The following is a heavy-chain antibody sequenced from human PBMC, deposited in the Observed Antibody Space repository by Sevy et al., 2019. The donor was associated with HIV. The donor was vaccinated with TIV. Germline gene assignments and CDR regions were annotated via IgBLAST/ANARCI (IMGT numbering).Heavy chain of an antibody. CDR2: ISSSSRTI. CDR1: GLTFSSDS. J-gene: IGHJ4*02. V-gene: IGHV3-48*02. CDR3: ARDVDTPFVRSFDS. Sequence: GGSLRLSCVVSGLTFSSDSMNWVRQAPGKGLEWLAYISSSSRTIYYAESVEGRFTISRDNDKKSGFLKMNNLRDEDSATYYCARDVDTPFVRSFDSWGQGTLVTVSS. D-gene: IGHD5-18*01.